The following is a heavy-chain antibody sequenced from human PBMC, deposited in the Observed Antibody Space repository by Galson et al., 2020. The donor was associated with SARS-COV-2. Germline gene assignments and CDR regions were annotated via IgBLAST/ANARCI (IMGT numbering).Heavy chain of an antibody. CDR3: VKDLGRSWGGVDC. V-gene: IGHV3-64D*06. J-gene: IGHJ1*01. CDR2: VSNYGNRT. D-gene: IGHD2-21*02. CDR1: GFTISAYT. Sequence: LRLSCSVSGFTISAYTMYWARQGPVKGLEYISGVSNYGNRTYYADSVKGRFTITRDTSKNTVYLQMSSLRPEDTAVYYCVKDLGRSWGGVDCWGQGTLVTVSS.